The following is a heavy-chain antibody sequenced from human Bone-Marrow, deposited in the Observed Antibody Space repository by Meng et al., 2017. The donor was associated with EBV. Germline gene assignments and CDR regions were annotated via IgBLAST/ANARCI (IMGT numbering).Heavy chain of an antibody. J-gene: IGHJ4*02. CDR2: INPSGGST. V-gene: IGHV1-46*01. CDR1: GYTFTSYY. D-gene: IGHD6-19*01. Sequence: GQWGQSGSEVKKPGASVKVSCKASGYTFTSYYMHWVRQAPGQGLEWMGIINPSGGSTSYAQKFQGRVTMTRDTSTSTVYMELSSLRSEDTAVYYCARVRAVADQRGSFDYWGQGTLVTVSS. CDR3: ARVRAVADQRGSFDY.